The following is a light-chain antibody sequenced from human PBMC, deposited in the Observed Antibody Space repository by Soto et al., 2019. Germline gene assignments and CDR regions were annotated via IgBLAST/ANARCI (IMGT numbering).Light chain of an antibody. Sequence: DIVLTQSPAPLSLSPGERATLSCRASQSVSSSVAWYQQKPGQAPRLLIYDASNRATGIPARFSGSGSGTDFTLTISSLESEDFAVYYCQQRSNWPPVTFGQGTRLDIK. CDR2: DAS. J-gene: IGKJ5*01. CDR3: QQRSNWPPVT. CDR1: QSVSSS. V-gene: IGKV3-11*01.